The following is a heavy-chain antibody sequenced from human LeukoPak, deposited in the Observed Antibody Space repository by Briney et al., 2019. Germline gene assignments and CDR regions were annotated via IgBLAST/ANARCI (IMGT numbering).Heavy chain of an antibody. CDR2: ISTVNGDT. Sequence: ASVKVSCKASGYTFTRYGITWVRQAPGRGHEWMGWISTVNGDTNYAQNLQGRATMTTDTSTTTAYMELKNLRSDDTSVYYCARGIAPDQYWGQGTLVTVSS. CDR3: ARGIAPDQY. D-gene: IGHD1-14*01. V-gene: IGHV1-18*04. J-gene: IGHJ4*02. CDR1: GYTFTRYG.